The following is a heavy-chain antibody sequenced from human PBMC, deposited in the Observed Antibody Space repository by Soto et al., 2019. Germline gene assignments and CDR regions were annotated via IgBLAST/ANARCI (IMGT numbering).Heavy chain of an antibody. Sequence: EVQLLESGGGLVQPGGSLRLSCAASGFTFSSYAMSWVRQAPGKGLEWVSAISGSGGSTYYADSVKGRFTISRDNSKNTLYLQMNSLRVEDTAVYYCAKEGYGDYEGYWYFDLWGRGTLVTVSS. CDR2: ISGSGGST. CDR1: GFTFSSYA. D-gene: IGHD4-17*01. CDR3: AKEGYGDYEGYWYFDL. J-gene: IGHJ2*01. V-gene: IGHV3-23*01.